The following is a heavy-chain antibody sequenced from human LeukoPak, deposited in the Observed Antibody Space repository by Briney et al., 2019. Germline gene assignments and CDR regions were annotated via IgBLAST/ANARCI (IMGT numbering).Heavy chain of an antibody. J-gene: IGHJ4*02. V-gene: IGHV3-53*01. Sequence: RGSLRLSCAASGITVSSNYMHWVRQVPGRGLEWVSVLYSGGSAYYADSVKGRFTISRDTSKNTLYLDMSSLSADDTAVYYCATTKVVYYDSSGPFDQWGQGTPVTVSS. CDR3: ATTKVVYYDSSGPFDQ. CDR2: LYSGGSA. CDR1: GITVSSNY. D-gene: IGHD3-22*01.